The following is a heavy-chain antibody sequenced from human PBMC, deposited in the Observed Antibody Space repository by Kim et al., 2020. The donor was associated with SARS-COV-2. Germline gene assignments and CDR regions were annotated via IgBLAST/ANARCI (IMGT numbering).Heavy chain of an antibody. CDR1: GFTFDDYA. Sequence: GGSLRLSCAASGFTFDDYAMHWVRQAPGKGLEWVSGISWNSGSIGYADSVKGRFTISRDNAKNSLYLQMNSLRAEDTALYYCAKDILNGYSYGYHYYYGMDVWGQGTTVTVSS. D-gene: IGHD5-18*01. J-gene: IGHJ6*02. CDR3: AKDILNGYSYGYHYYYGMDV. V-gene: IGHV3-9*01. CDR2: ISWNSGSI.